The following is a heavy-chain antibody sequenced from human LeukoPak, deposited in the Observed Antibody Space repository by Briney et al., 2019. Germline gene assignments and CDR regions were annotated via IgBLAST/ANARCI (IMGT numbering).Heavy chain of an antibody. V-gene: IGHV3-30*04. CDR1: GFTFSSYA. D-gene: IGHD3-10*01. Sequence: PGRPLRLSCAASGFTFSSYAMHWVRQAPGKGLEWVVVISYDGSTKYYADSVEGRFTISRDNSKNTLYLQMNSLRLEDTAVYYCARVRYSHSGNNWFDPWGQGTLVTVSS. J-gene: IGHJ5*02. CDR3: ARVRYSHSGNNWFDP. CDR2: ISYDGSTK.